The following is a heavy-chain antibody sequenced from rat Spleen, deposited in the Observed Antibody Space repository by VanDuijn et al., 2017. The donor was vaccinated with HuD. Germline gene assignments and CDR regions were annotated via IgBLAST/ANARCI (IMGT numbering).Heavy chain of an antibody. CDR3: ARQGYGYNPNWFAY. Sequence: EVQLVESDGGLVQPGRSLKLSCAASGFTFSNYDMAWVRQAPTKGLEWVASISPSGGSTYYRDSVKGRFTISRDNAKSTLYLHMDSLRSEDTATYYCARQGYGYNPNWFAYWGQGTLVTVSS. CDR2: ISPSGGST. V-gene: IGHV5S23*01. D-gene: IGHD1-9*01. J-gene: IGHJ3*01. CDR1: GFTFSNYD.